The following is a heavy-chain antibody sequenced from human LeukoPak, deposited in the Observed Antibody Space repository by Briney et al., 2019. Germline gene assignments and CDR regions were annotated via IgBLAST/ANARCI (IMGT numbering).Heavy chain of an antibody. V-gene: IGHV4-61*01. CDR1: GGSVSSGSYY. Sequence: PSETLSLTCTVSGGSVSSGSYYWSWIRQPPEKGLEWIGYIYYSGSTNYNPSLKSRVTISVDTSKNQFSLKLSSVTAADTAVYYCARGDITIFGGYGMDVWGQGTTVTVSS. J-gene: IGHJ6*02. CDR3: ARGDITIFGGYGMDV. CDR2: IYYSGST. D-gene: IGHD3-3*01.